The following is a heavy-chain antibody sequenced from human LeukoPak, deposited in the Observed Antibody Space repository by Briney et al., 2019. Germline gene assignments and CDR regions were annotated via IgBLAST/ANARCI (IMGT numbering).Heavy chain of an antibody. CDR1: GGSISSDH. CDR2: IYYSGST. Sequence: SETLSLTCTVSGGSISSDHWNWIRQPPGKGLEWIGCIYYSGSTYYNPSLKSRVTISVDMSKSQFSLRLTSVTAADTAVYYCARKNDFDIWGQGTLVTVSS. J-gene: IGHJ3*02. CDR3: ARKNDFDI. D-gene: IGHD2/OR15-2a*01. V-gene: IGHV4-59*01.